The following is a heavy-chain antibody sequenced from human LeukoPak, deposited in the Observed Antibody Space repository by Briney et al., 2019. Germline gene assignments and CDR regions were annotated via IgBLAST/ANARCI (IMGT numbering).Heavy chain of an antibody. CDR1: GGSISSDH. CDR2: IYYSGST. Sequence: SETLSLTCTVSGGSISSDHWNWIRQPPGKGLEWIGCIYYSGSTYYNPSLKSRVTISVDMSKSQFSLRLTSVTAADTAVYYCARKNDFDIWGQGTLVTVSS. J-gene: IGHJ3*02. CDR3: ARKNDFDI. D-gene: IGHD2/OR15-2a*01. V-gene: IGHV4-59*01.